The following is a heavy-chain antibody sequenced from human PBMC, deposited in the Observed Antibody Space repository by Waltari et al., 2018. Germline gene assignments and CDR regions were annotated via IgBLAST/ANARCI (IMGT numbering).Heavy chain of an antibody. CDR2: IYYSGST. CDR1: GGSISSRSYY. Sequence: QLQLQESGPGLVKPSETLSLTCTVSGGSISSRSYYWGWIRQPPGKGLEWSGSIYYSGSTYYNPSLKSRVTISVDTSKTQFSLKLSSVTAADTVVYYCARIGSVVVTAYFDYWGQGTLVTVSS. D-gene: IGHD2-21*02. CDR3: ARIGSVVVTAYFDY. J-gene: IGHJ4*02. V-gene: IGHV4-39*01.